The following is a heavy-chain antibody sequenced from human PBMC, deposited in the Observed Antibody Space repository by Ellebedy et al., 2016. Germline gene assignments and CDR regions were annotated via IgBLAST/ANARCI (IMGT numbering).Heavy chain of an antibody. CDR3: ARGRGSYGSNLDY. J-gene: IGHJ4*02. V-gene: IGHV4-39*01. CDR2: IYYSGST. Sequence: SETLSLTXTVSGGSISSSSYYWGWIRQPPGKGLEWIGSIYYSGSTYYNPSLNSRVTVSVDTSKNQFSLKMTSVTAADTAVYYCARGRGSYGSNLDYWGQGTLVTVSS. D-gene: IGHD5-18*01. CDR1: GGSISSSSYY.